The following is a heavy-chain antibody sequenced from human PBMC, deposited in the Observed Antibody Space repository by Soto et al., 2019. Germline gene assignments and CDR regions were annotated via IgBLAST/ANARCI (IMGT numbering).Heavy chain of an antibody. CDR1: GFTFSSYG. J-gene: IGHJ6*02. CDR3: AKVQGSRWKNFGMDV. D-gene: IGHD6-13*01. V-gene: IGHV3-30*18. CDR2: ISYDGSNK. Sequence: QVQLVESGGGVVQPGRSLRLSCAASGFTFSSYGMHWVRQAPGKGLEWVAVISYDGSNKYYADSVKGRFTISRDNSKNALYLQMNSLRAEDTAVYYCAKVQGSRWKNFGMDVWGQGTTVTVSS.